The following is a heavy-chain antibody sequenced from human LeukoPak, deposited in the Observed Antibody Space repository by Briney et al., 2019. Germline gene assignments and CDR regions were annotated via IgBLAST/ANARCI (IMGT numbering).Heavy chain of an antibody. CDR1: GYTLTELT. CDR3: ATAYVVSGDY. CDR2: FDPEDGET. Sequence: GASVKVSCKVSGYTLTELTMHWVRQAPGKGLEWMGGFDPEDGETIYAQKFQGRVTVTEDTSTDTAYMELSSLRSEDTAVYYCATAYVVSGDYWGQGTLVTVSS. J-gene: IGHJ4*02. D-gene: IGHD2-21*01. V-gene: IGHV1-24*01.